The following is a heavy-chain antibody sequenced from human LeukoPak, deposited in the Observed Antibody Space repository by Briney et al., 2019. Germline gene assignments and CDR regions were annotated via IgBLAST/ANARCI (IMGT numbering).Heavy chain of an antibody. D-gene: IGHD3-16*01. CDR2: ITSSSTTV. Sequence: GGSLRLSCAASGFTFSYYSMNWIRQAPGKGLEWVSYITSSSTTVYYADSVKGRFTISRDNAKNSLYLQMNSLRAEDTAVYYCARDGGEINWFDPWGQGTLVTVSS. V-gene: IGHV3-48*04. CDR3: ARDGGEINWFDP. CDR1: GFTFSYYS. J-gene: IGHJ5*02.